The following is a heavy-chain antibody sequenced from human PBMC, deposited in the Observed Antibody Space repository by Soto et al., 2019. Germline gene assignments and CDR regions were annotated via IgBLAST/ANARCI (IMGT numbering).Heavy chain of an antibody. J-gene: IGHJ6*02. D-gene: IGHD2-21*01. CDR3: ARCKQKVMHCGLDV. CDR2: INYDGSNK. CDR1: GFIFSSYG. Sequence: QVNLVESGGGAVQRGRSLRVSCAASGFIFSSYGMHWVRQAPGKGLEWVAFINYDGSNKFYGDAVKGRFTISRDNSKNMVHLHMNSLRGEDTAVYYCARCKQKVMHCGLDVWGHGATVTVSS. V-gene: IGHV3-33*01.